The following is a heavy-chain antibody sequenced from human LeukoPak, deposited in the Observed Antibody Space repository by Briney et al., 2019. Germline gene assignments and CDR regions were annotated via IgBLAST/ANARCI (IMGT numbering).Heavy chain of an antibody. V-gene: IGHV4-39*07. J-gene: IGHJ6*03. CDR1: GGSISSSNYY. Sequence: SETLSLTCTVSGGSISSSNYYWGWIRQPPGKGLEWIGSIYYSGSTYYSPSLKSRVTISVDTSKNQFSLKLSSVTAADTAVYFCARGRVSSSTWYSTYYYYYYIDVWGKGTTVTISS. D-gene: IGHD6-13*01. CDR2: IYYSGST. CDR3: ARGRVSSSTWYSTYYYYYYIDV.